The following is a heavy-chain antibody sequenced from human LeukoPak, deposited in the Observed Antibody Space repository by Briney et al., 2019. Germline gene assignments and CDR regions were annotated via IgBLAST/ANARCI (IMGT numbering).Heavy chain of an antibody. J-gene: IGHJ4*02. CDR1: GFTFGDYL. CDR2: ISGGTT. D-gene: IGHD6-19*01. Sequence: GGSLRLSCTASGFTFGDYLMSWFRQAPGKGLEWIGFISGGTTEYAASVKGRFTISRDDSTSIAYLQTNSLTTEDTAVYYCSRGSGWLSVYWGQGTLVTDSS. CDR3: SRGSGWLSVY. V-gene: IGHV3-49*03.